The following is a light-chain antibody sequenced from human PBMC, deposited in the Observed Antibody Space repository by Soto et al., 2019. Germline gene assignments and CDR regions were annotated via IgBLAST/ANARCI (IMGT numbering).Light chain of an antibody. CDR2: STD. J-gene: IGLJ3*02. Sequence: QPVVTQEPSFSVSPGGTVTLTCGLSSGSVSTNYYPSWYQQTPGQSPRTLIYSTDIRSSGVPDRFSGSILGNKAALTITGAQADDESGYFCVLYMGSGIPPVFGGGTKLTVL. V-gene: IGLV8-61*01. CDR3: VLYMGSGIPPV. CDR1: SGSVSTNYY.